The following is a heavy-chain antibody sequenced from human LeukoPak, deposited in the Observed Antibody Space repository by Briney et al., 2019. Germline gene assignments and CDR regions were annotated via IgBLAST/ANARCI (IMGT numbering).Heavy chain of an antibody. Sequence: GGSLRLSCAASGFTFSAYGMHWVRQAPGKGLEWVAVISYDGNTKYYADSVKGRFTISRDNSKDTLYLQMNSLRAEDTAVYYCAKRVDYGGSWYYFDYWGQGTLVTVSS. V-gene: IGHV3-30*18. D-gene: IGHD6-13*01. J-gene: IGHJ4*02. CDR2: ISYDGNTK. CDR3: AKRVDYGGSWYYFDY. CDR1: GFTFSAYG.